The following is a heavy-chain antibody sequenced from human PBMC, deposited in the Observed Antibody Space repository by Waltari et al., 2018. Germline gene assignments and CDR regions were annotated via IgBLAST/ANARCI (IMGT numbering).Heavy chain of an antibody. D-gene: IGHD2-8*02. CDR2: MNPNSGNT. V-gene: IGHV1-8*03. CDR1: FTSYD. J-gene: IGHJ4*02. Sequence: FTSYDINWVRQATGQGLEWMGWMNPNSGNTGYAQKFQGRVTITRNTSISTAYMELSSLRSEDTAVYYCAREAGGTLNYWGQGTLVTVSS. CDR3: AREAGGTLNY.